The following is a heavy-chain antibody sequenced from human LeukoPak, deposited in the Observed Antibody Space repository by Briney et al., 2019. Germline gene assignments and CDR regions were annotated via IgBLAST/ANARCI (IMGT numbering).Heavy chain of an antibody. Sequence: GAPVKLSCKASGYTFSNYAIHWVRQAPGQRFEWTGWINAGNGHTKYSQNFQGRVTITRDSSASTVYIDLSSLTSEDTAVYYCARGIWSARTVDYYLDSWGQGTLVTVSS. J-gene: IGHJ4*02. CDR3: ARGIWSARTVDYYLDS. CDR2: INAGNGHT. D-gene: IGHD2-21*01. CDR1: GYTFSNYA. V-gene: IGHV1-3*01.